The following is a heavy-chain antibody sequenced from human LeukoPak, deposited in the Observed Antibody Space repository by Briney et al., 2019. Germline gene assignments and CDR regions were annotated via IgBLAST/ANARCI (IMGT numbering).Heavy chain of an antibody. Sequence: SETLSLTCTVSGGSISSSSYYWGWIRQPPGKGLEWIGSIYYSGSTYYNPPLKSRVTISVDTSKSQFSLKLSSVTAADTAVYYCARQHSSSWSDWFDPWGQGTLVTVSS. CDR2: IYYSGST. J-gene: IGHJ5*02. CDR1: GGSISSSSYY. V-gene: IGHV4-39*01. D-gene: IGHD6-13*01. CDR3: ARQHSSSWSDWFDP.